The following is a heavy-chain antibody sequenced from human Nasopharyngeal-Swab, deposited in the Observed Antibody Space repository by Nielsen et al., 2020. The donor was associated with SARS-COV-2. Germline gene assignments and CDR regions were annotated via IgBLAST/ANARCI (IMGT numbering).Heavy chain of an antibody. CDR3: ARDYGDYERMQYYYYYGMDV. CDR2: NSSSGSTI. V-gene: IGHV3-48*03. D-gene: IGHD4-17*01. Sequence: GGSLRLSCAASGFTFSSYEMNWVRQAPGKGLEWVSYNSSSGSTIYYADSVKGRFTISRDNAKNSLYLQMNSLRAEDTAVYYCARDYGDYERMQYYYYYGMDVWGQGTTVTVSS. J-gene: IGHJ6*02. CDR1: GFTFSSYE.